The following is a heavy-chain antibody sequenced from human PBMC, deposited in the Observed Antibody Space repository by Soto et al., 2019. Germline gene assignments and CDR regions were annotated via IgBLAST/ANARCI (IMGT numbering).Heavy chain of an antibody. CDR3: ARGANEILNGFHRHYYFLY. J-gene: IGHJ4*02. Sequence: SLTCTVSGDSIRSYYWSWIRQPPGKGLEWIGYIYYSESTNYNPSLKSRVTMSLDSSKNQLSLKLSSVTAADTAVYFCARGANEILNGFHRHYYFLYSGPGALLTV. CDR2: IYYSEST. V-gene: IGHV4-59*01. D-gene: IGHD3-9*01. CDR1: GDSIRSYY.